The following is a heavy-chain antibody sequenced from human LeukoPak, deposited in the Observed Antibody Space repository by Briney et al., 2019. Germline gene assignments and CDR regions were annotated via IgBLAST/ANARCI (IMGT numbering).Heavy chain of an antibody. V-gene: IGHV3-21*01. D-gene: IGHD3-22*01. Sequence: GGSLRLSCAASGFTFSSYGMSWVRQAPGKGLEWVSSISSSSSYIYYADSVKGRFTISRDNAKNSLYLQMNSLRAEDTAVYYCARDLVYYDSSGYPYTPDAFDIWGQGTMVTVSS. J-gene: IGHJ3*02. CDR1: GFTFSSYG. CDR2: ISSSSSYI. CDR3: ARDLVYYDSSGYPYTPDAFDI.